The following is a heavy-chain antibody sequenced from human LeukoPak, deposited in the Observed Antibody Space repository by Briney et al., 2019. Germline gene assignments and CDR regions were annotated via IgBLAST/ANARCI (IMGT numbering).Heavy chain of an antibody. CDR2: ISWNSGSI. CDR3: AKDIGAVAGHGGFDY. D-gene: IGHD6-19*01. V-gene: IGHV3-9*01. CDR1: GFTFDDYA. Sequence: GTSLRLSCAASGFTFDDYAMHWVRQAPGKGLEWVSGISWNSGSIGYADSVKGRFTISRDNAKNSLYLQMNSLRAEDTALNYCAKDIGAVAGHGGFDYWGQGTLVTVSS. J-gene: IGHJ4*02.